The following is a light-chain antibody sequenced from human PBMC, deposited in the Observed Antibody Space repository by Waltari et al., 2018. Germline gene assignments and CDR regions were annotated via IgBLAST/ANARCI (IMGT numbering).Light chain of an antibody. J-gene: IGLJ2*01. V-gene: IGLV1-44*01. Sequence: QSVLTQPPSASGTPGQRVTISCSGSSSNIGSNTVNWYPQLPGTAPKLLMYSNNQRPSGVPDRFSGSQTGPSASLAISGLQSEDEAQYYCAAWDDSLNGVGFGGGTKLTVL. CDR3: AAWDDSLNGVG. CDR2: SNN. CDR1: SSNIGSNT.